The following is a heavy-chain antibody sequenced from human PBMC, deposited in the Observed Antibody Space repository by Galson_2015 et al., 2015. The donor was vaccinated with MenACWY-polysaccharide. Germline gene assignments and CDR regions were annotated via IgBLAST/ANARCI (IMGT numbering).Heavy chain of an antibody. CDR1: GFTFSSYA. CDR3: AKYGIEVAGSLKNHFDY. D-gene: IGHD6-19*01. Sequence: SLRLSCAASGFTFSSYAMSWVRQAPGKGLGWVSTISGSGGSTYQADSVKGRFTISRDNSKNTLYLQMNSLRAEDTALYYCAKYGIEVAGSLKNHFDYWGQGTLVTVSS. V-gene: IGHV3-23*01. CDR2: ISGSGGST. J-gene: IGHJ4*02.